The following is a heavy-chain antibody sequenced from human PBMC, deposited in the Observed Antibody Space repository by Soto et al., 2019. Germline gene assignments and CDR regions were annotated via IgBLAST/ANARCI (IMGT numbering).Heavy chain of an antibody. Sequence: QMQLVESGGGVVQPGRPLRLSCAASGFTFSNYGIHWVRQAPGKGLEWVADISYEGNEKWYADSVKGRFTISRDNSKNTLYLQMHGVRSEDTAVSYCARGEGRNGHLTRFDYWGQGTLVTVSS. V-gene: IGHV3-30*03. CDR2: ISYEGNEK. J-gene: IGHJ4*02. D-gene: IGHD3-16*01. CDR3: ARGEGRNGHLTRFDY. CDR1: GFTFSNYG.